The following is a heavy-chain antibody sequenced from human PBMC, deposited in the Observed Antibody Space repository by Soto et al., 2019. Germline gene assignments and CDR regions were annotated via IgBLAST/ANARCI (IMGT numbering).Heavy chain of an antibody. CDR2: IFSNGEK. J-gene: IGHJ5*02. D-gene: IGHD1-26*01. Sequence: SGPTLVNPTETLTLTCTVSGFSLSNARMGVSWIRQPPGKALEWLAHIFSNGEKSYSTSLKSRLTISKDTSKSQVVLTMTNMDPVDTATYYCARIQDPGATPENWFDPWGQGTLVTVSS. CDR3: ARIQDPGATPENWFDP. CDR1: GFSLSNARMG. V-gene: IGHV2-26*01.